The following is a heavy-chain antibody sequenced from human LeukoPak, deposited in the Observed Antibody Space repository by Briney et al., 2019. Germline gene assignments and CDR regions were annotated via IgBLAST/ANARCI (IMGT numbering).Heavy chain of an antibody. CDR1: GYTFTSYA. D-gene: IGHD2-2*02. J-gene: IGHJ6*04. CDR3: AREIGYCSSTSCYRYYYGMDV. CDR2: INAGNGNT. V-gene: IGHV1-3*01. Sequence: ASVKVSCKASGYTFTSYAMHWVRQAPGQGLEWMGWINAGNGNTKYSQKFQGRVTITRDTSASTAYMELSSLRSEDTAVYYCAREIGYCSSTSCYRYYYGMDVWGKGTTVTVSS.